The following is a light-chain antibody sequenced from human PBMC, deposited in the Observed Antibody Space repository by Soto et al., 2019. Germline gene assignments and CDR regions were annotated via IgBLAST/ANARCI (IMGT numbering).Light chain of an antibody. V-gene: IGKV3-20*01. Sequence: RASQSVSSTDFGWYQQKPGQPPKVLIYGTSSRDGGIPPRFSGSGSGTGFTLAISSRQPEDSAFYYCQQYGDSAWTFGQGTKVDIK. CDR2: GTS. J-gene: IGKJ1*01. CDR1: QSVSSTD. CDR3: QQYGDSAWT.